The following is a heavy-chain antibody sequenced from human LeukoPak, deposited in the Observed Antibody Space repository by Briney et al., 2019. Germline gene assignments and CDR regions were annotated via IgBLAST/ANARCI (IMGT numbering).Heavy chain of an antibody. CDR1: GFTFSSYS. CDR3: AKGSSDSRPYYFDY. V-gene: IGHV3-23*01. D-gene: IGHD3-22*01. Sequence: GGSLRLSCAASGFTFSSYSMNWVRQAPGKGLEWVSGVSDDGGSTYYADSVKGRFTISRDNSKNTLYLQMNSLRVDDTAVYYCAKGSSDSRPYYFDYWGRGTLVTVSS. J-gene: IGHJ4*02. CDR2: VSDDGGST.